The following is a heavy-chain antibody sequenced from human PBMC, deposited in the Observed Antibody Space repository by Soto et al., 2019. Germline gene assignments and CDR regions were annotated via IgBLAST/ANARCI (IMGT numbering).Heavy chain of an antibody. J-gene: IGHJ6*02. CDR2: ISSSGGST. CDR1: GFTFGDYP. V-gene: IGHV3-23*01. Sequence: PGGSLRLSCSSSGFTFGDYPMSWFRQAPGKGLEWVSVISSSGGSTYYADSVKGRFTISRDNSKNTLYLQMNSLRAEDTAVYYCAKDQSQYCSGGSCYDYYYYYGMDVWGQGTTVTVSS. CDR3: AKDQSQYCSGGSCYDYYYYYGMDV. D-gene: IGHD2-15*01.